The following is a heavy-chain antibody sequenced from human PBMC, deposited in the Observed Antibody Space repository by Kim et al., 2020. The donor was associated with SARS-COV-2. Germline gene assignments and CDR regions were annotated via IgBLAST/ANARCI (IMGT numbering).Heavy chain of an antibody. D-gene: IGHD3-22*01. J-gene: IGHJ6*02. CDR1: GFTFSSYA. V-gene: IGHV3-30*04. CDR2: ISYDGSNK. CDR3: ARVAWFGLRNYYDSSGYIIDC. Sequence: GGSLRLSCAASGFTFSSYAMHWVRQAPGKGLEWVAVISYDGSNKYYADSVKGRFTISSDNSKNTLYLQMNSLRAEDTAVYYCARVAWFGLRNYYDSSGYIIDCWGQGTTVTVSS.